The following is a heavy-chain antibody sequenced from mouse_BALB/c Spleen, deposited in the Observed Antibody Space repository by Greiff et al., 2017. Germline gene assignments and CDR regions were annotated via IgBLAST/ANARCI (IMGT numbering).Heavy chain of an antibody. CDR3: VRGYGPFDY. Sequence: VQLVESGPGLVAPSQSLSITCTVSGFSLTSYDISWIRQPPGKGLEWLGVIWTGGGTNYNSAFMSRLSISKDNSKSQVFLKMNSLQTDDTAIYYCVRGYGPFDYWGQGTTLTVSS. CDR2: IWTGGGT. J-gene: IGHJ2*01. D-gene: IGHD1-1*02. CDR1: GFSLTSYD. V-gene: IGHV2-9-2*01.